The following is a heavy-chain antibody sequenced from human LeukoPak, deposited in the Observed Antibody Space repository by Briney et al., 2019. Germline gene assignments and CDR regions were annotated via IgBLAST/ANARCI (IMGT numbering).Heavy chain of an antibody. D-gene: IGHD3-10*01. CDR1: GYTFINYD. CDR2: MNSNSGNT. V-gene: IGHV1-8*01. J-gene: IGHJ4*02. CDR3: TRGRGGTIVRGYMDY. Sequence: ASVKVSCKASGYTFINYDIMWVRPATAQGLEWMGWMNSNSGNTGYAQKFQGRVTMTRDTSMSTAYMELSSLRFEDTAVYYCTRGRGGTIVRGYMDYWGQGTLVTVSS.